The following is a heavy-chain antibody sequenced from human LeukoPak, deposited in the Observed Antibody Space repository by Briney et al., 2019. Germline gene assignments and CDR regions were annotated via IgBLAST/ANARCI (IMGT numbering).Heavy chain of an antibody. Sequence: SETLSLTCTVSGGSISSSSYYWGWIRQPPGKGLEWIGSIYYSGSTNYNPSLKSRVTISVDTSKNQFSLKLSSVTAADTAVYYCAVLSITIFGVVNYFDYWGQGTLVTVSS. D-gene: IGHD3-3*01. CDR1: GGSISSSSYY. CDR3: AVLSITIFGVVNYFDY. V-gene: IGHV4-39*01. J-gene: IGHJ4*02. CDR2: IYYSGST.